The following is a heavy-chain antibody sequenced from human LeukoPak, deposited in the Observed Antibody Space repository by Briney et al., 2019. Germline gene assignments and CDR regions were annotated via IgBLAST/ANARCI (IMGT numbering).Heavy chain of an antibody. J-gene: IGHJ3*02. CDR3: ARLGPGYSSTWSNDAFAI. CDR1: GGSVSSGSYY. Sequence: SETLSLTCTVSGGSVSSGSYYWSWIRQPPGKGLEWIGYIYYSGSTNYNPSLKSRVTISVDTSKNQFSLKLSSVTAADTAVYYCARLGPGYSSTWSNDAFAIWGQGTVVTVSS. CDR2: IYYSGST. D-gene: IGHD6-13*01. V-gene: IGHV4-61*01.